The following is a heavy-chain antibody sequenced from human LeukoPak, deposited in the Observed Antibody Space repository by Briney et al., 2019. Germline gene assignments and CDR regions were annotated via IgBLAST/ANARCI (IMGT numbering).Heavy chain of an antibody. V-gene: IGHV3-53*01. CDR3: ASGGTGARKFYSDPFHY. CDR1: GFNVSSNY. CDR2: LYSAGST. D-gene: IGHD2-15*01. J-gene: IGHJ4*02. Sequence: PGGSLRLSCAASGFNVSSNYMSGVRQAPGKGLEWVSILYSAGSTYYADSVKGRFTISRDNSRNTMYLQMNSLRVDDTAVYYCASGGTGARKFYSDPFHYWGEGTLVTVSS.